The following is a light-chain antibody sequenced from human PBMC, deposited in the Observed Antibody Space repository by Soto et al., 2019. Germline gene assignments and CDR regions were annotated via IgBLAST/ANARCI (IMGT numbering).Light chain of an antibody. Sequence: EIVLTQSPATLSLSPGERATLSCRASQSVSSYLAWYQQKPGQAPRLLIYDASNRATGIPARFSGSGSSTAFNLTISSLEPDDFAVYYCQQRSNWPTFGGGTKVEIK. CDR1: QSVSSY. V-gene: IGKV3-11*01. J-gene: IGKJ4*01. CDR3: QQRSNWPT. CDR2: DAS.